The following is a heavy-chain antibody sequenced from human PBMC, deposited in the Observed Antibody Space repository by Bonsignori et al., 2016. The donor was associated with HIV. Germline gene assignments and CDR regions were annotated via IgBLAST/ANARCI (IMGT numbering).Heavy chain of an antibody. J-gene: IGHJ5*02. V-gene: IGHV3-48*02. D-gene: IGHD3-16*02. CDR2: ISSSSSTI. CDR3: ARDNYDYVWGSYRRNWFDP. Sequence: VRQAPGKGLEWVSYISSSSSTIYYADSVKGRFTISRDNAKNSLYLQMNSLRDEDTAVYYCARDNYDYVWGSYRRNWFDPWGQGTLVTVSS.